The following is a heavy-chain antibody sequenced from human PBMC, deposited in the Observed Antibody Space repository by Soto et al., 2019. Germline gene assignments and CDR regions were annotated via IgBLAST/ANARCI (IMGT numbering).Heavy chain of an antibody. CDR3: ARIGSGSGSPEFDY. D-gene: IGHD3-10*01. J-gene: IGHJ4*02. CDR1: GGSISGFY. V-gene: IGHV4-59*08. Sequence: QVQLQESGPGLVKPSETLSLTCTVSGGSISGFYWSWIRQPPGKGLEWIGYIYYSGSTNYNPSLRSRVTISVDKSKNQFSLKLSSVTAADTAVYYCARIGSGSGSPEFDYWGQGTLVTVSS. CDR2: IYYSGST.